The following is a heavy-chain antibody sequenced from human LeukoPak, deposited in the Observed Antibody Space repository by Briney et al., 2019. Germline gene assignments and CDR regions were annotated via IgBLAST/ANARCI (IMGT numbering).Heavy chain of an antibody. CDR3: ARGRAPDY. V-gene: IGHV4-59*08. Sequence: SETLSLTCTVSGGSISTYYWNWIRQPPGKGLELIGYIYYSGTTNYNPSLKSRVSMSVDTFKNQFSLRLTSVTAADTAVYYCARGRAPDYWGQGTLVTVSS. CDR1: GGSISTYY. J-gene: IGHJ4*02. CDR2: IYYSGTT.